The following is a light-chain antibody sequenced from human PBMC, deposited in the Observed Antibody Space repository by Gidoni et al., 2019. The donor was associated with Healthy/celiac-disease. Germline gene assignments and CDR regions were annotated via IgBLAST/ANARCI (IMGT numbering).Light chain of an antibody. CDR3: CSYAGSSTLV. V-gene: IGLV2-23*01. Sequence: QSALTQPASESGSPGQSITLSCTGTSSDVGSYNLVSWYQQHPGKAPKLMIYEGSKRPSGVSNRFSGSKSGNTASLTISGLQAEDEADYYCCSYAGSSTLVFGGGTKLTVL. CDR1: SSDVGSYNL. J-gene: IGLJ2*01. CDR2: EGS.